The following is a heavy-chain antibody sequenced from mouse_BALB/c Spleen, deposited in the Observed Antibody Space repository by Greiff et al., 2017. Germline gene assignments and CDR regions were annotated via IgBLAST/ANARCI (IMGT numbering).Heavy chain of an antibody. Sequence: EVQVVESGGGLVKPGGSLKLSCAASGFAFSSYDMSWVRQTPEKRLEWVAYISSGGGSTYYPDTVKGRFTISRDNAKNTLYLQMSSLKSEDTAMYYCARHEDYYGNSYAMDYWGQGTSVTVSS. V-gene: IGHV5-12-1*01. CDR1: GFAFSSYD. CDR3: ARHEDYYGNSYAMDY. CDR2: ISSGGGST. D-gene: IGHD2-1*01. J-gene: IGHJ4*01.